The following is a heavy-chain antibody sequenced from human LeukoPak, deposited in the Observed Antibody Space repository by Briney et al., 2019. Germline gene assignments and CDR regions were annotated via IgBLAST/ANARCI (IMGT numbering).Heavy chain of an antibody. CDR3: ARDYYDSSGYYHGDY. CDR2: ISYDGSNK. D-gene: IGHD3-22*01. CDR1: GFTFSSYA. J-gene: IGHJ4*02. Sequence: PGGSLRLSCAASGFTFSSYAMHWVRQAPGKGLEWVAVISYDGSNKYYADSVKGRFTISRDNSKNTLYLQMNSLRAEDTAVYYCARDYYDSSGYYHGDYWGQGTLVTVSS. V-gene: IGHV3-30-3*01.